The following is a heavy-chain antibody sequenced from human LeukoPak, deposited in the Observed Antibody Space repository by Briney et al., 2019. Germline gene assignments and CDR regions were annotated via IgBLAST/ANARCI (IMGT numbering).Heavy chain of an antibody. V-gene: IGHV3-33*01. Sequence: GGSLRLSCTASGCTFSSYGMHWVRQAPGKGLEWVAIIWYDGSNKYYADSVKGRFTISRDKSKNTLYLQMNSLRAEDTGVYYCARGVGSASYYGMDVWGQGTTVTVSS. CDR2: IWYDGSNK. CDR3: ARGVGSASYYGMDV. CDR1: GCTFSSYG. D-gene: IGHD2-2*01. J-gene: IGHJ6*02.